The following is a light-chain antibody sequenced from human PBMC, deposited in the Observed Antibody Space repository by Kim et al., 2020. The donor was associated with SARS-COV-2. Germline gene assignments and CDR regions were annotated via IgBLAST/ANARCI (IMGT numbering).Light chain of an antibody. CDR2: DAS. Sequence: DIQMTQSPSTLSASVGDRVTITCRASQSISIWLAWYQQKPGKAPNLLIYDASNLESGVPSRFSARGSGTEFPLTISSLQPNEFATYVFQVDKKNSWTIRQGTQVEI. CDR3: QVDKKNSWT. CDR1: QSISIW. J-gene: IGKJ1*01. V-gene: IGKV1-5*01.